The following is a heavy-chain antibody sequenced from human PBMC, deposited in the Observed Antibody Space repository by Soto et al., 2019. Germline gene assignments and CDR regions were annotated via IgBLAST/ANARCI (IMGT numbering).Heavy chain of an antibody. Sequence: EVQLVESGGGLVQPGGSLKLSCAASGFTLSGSVIYWVRQPSGKGLEWVSAISGSGGSTYYADSVKGRFTISRDNSKNTLYLQMNSLRAEDTAVYYCAKGVTDFWSGPHYYYYGMDVWGQGTTVTVSS. D-gene: IGHD3-3*01. V-gene: IGHV3-23*04. J-gene: IGHJ6*02. CDR3: AKGVTDFWSGPHYYYYGMDV. CDR1: GFTLSGSV. CDR2: ISGSGGST.